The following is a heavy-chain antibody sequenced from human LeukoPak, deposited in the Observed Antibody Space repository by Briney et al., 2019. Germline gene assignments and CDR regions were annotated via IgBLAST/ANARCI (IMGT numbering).Heavy chain of an antibody. CDR3: ARDTVDYGDWYFDL. V-gene: IGHV4-59*01. J-gene: IGHJ2*01. Sequence: SETLSLTCTVSGGSISSYYWSWIRRPPGKGLEWIGYIYYSGSTNYNPSLKSRVTISVDTSKNQFSLKLSSVTAADTAVYYCARDTVDYGDWYFDLWGRGTLVTVSS. CDR1: GGSISSYY. CDR2: IYYSGST. D-gene: IGHD4-17*01.